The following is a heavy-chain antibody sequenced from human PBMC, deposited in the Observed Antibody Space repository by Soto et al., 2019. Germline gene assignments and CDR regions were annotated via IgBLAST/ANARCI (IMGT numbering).Heavy chain of an antibody. D-gene: IGHD3-10*01. J-gene: IGHJ4*02. CDR2: IYYSGST. CDR1: GGSISSYY. V-gene: IGHV4-59*01. Sequence: SETLSLTCTVSGGSISSYYWSRIRQPPGKGLEWIGYIYYSGSTNYNPSLKSRVTISVDTSKNQFSLKLSSVTAADTAVYYCARGITMVRGVIPRRLYYFDYWGQGTLVTVSS. CDR3: ARGITMVRGVIPRRLYYFDY.